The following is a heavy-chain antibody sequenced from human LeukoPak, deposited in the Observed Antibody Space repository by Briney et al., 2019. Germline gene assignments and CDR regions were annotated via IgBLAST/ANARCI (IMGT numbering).Heavy chain of an antibody. Sequence: ASVKVSCKASGYTLTSYDINWVRQATGQGLERMGWMNPNSGNTGYAQKFQGRVTITRNTSISTAYMELSSLRSEDTAVYYCARGLSSGWYNWFDPWGQGTLVTVSS. D-gene: IGHD6-19*01. V-gene: IGHV1-8*03. CDR3: ARGLSSGWYNWFDP. CDR2: MNPNSGNT. CDR1: GYTLTSYD. J-gene: IGHJ5*02.